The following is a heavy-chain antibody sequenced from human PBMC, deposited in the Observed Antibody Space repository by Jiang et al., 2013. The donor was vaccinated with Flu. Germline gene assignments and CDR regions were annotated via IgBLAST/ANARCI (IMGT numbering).Heavy chain of an antibody. J-gene: IGHJ4*02. CDR1: GGSISTFY. D-gene: IGHD6-19*01. CDR3: ARGGKGEEWLTFNY. Sequence: GSGLVKPSETLSLTCTVSGGSISTFYWTWIRQPPGKGLEWIGYTYNSGSTHYNPSLESRVTISVDTSKNQFSLKLTSMTAADTAVYYCARGGKGEEWLTFNYWGQGTLVTVSS. V-gene: IGHV4-59*01. CDR2: TYNSGST.